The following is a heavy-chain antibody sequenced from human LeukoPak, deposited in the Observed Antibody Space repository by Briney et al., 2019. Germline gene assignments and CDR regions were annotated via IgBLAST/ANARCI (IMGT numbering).Heavy chain of an antibody. CDR3: ARDGGYCSSTSCYKGVYMDV. J-gene: IGHJ6*03. CDR2: IYHSGST. CDR1: GGSISSGGYY. D-gene: IGHD2-2*02. V-gene: IGHV4-30-2*01. Sequence: SETLSLTCTVSGGSISSGGYYWSWIRQPPGKGLEWIGYIYHSGSTYYNPSLKSRVTISVDTSKNQFSLKLSSVTAADTAVYYCARDGGYCSSTSCYKGVYMDVWGKGTTVTVSS.